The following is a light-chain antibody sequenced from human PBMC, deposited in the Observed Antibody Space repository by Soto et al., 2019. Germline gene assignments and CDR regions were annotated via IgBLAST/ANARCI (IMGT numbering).Light chain of an antibody. CDR2: AAS. J-gene: IGKJ1*01. V-gene: IGKV1-39*01. CDR3: QQSYSTPRT. CDR1: QRISSY. Sequence: DIQMTQSPSSLSASVGDRVTITCRASQRISSYLNWYQQKPGKAPKLLIYAASSLQSGIPSRFSGSGSGTDFTLTISSLQPEDFATYYCQQSYSTPRTFGQGTKVDNK.